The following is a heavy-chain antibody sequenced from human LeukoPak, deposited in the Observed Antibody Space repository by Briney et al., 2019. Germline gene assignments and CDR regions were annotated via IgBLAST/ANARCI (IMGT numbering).Heavy chain of an antibody. CDR2: ISSSSSYI. J-gene: IGHJ5*02. V-gene: IGHV3-21*01. Sequence: GGSLRLSCAASGFTFSSHSMNWVRQAPGKGLEWVSSISSSSSYIYYADSVKGRFTISRDNAKNSLYLQMNSLRAEDTAVYYCARDFWSGSDWFDPWGQGTLVTVSS. D-gene: IGHD3-3*01. CDR1: GFTFSSHS. CDR3: ARDFWSGSDWFDP.